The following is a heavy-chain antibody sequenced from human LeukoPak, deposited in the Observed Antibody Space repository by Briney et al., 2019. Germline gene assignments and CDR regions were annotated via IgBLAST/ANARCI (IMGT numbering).Heavy chain of an antibody. CDR1: GFTFGNAW. J-gene: IGHJ4*02. Sequence: GGSLRLSCAASGFTFGNAWMSWVRQAPGKGLEWVGRIKSKTDGGTTDYAAPVKGRFTISRDDSKNTLYLQMNSLRAEDTAVYYCARGVRLLRYFDWLLYRPRYFDYWGQGTLVTVSS. V-gene: IGHV3-15*01. CDR2: IKSKTDGGTT. CDR3: ARGVRLLRYFDWLLYRPRYFDY. D-gene: IGHD3-9*01.